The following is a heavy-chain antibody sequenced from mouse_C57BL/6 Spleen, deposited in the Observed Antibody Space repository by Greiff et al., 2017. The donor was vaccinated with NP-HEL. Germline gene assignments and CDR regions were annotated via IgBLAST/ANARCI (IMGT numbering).Heavy chain of an antibody. CDR2: INYDGSST. CDR1: GFTFSDYY. V-gene: IGHV5-16*01. Sequence: EVKVVESEGGLVQPGSSMKLSCTASGFTFSDYYMAWVRQVPEKGLEWVANINYDGSSTYYLDSLKSRFIISRDNAKNILYLQMSSLKSEDTATYYCARDRVYYDPYYAMDYWGQGTSVTVSS. CDR3: ARDRVYYDPYYAMDY. J-gene: IGHJ4*01. D-gene: IGHD2-4*01.